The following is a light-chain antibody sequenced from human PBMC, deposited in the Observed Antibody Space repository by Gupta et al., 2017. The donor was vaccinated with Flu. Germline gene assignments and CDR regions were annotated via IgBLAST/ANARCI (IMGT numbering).Light chain of an antibody. V-gene: IGKV3-20*01. CDR3: QQDGSSPGT. CDR1: QSVGSNY. CDR2: GAF. J-gene: IGKJ1*01. Sequence: LLPPSPGTLSLSPGARATLSCRASQSVGSNYLAWYQQKPGQAPRLLIYGAFSRGTGIPDRFSGGGSGTEFTLTISRLEPEDCAVYYCQQDGSSPGTFGQGTKVEIK.